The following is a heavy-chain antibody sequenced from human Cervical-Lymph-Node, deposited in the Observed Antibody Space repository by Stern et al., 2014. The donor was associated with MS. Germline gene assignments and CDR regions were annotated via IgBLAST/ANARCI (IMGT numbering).Heavy chain of an antibody. V-gene: IGHV4-61*02. D-gene: IGHD2-15*01. CDR3: ARGRNGFGYDS. CDR1: GGPISSGTYY. J-gene: IGHJ4*02. Sequence: QVQLQESGPGLVKPSQTLSLTCTVSGGPISSGTYYWSWIRQPAGKGLEWIGRIYTSGSTDYTSSLKARVTISVDISKNQLSLRLTHVTAADTAVYYCARGRNGFGYDSWGQGTLATVSP. CDR2: IYTSGST.